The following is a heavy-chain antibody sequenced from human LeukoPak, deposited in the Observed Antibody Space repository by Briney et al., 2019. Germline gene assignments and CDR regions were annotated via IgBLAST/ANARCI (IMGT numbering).Heavy chain of an antibody. CDR3: ARDKYYYDSSGYYYFDY. J-gene: IGHJ4*02. V-gene: IGHV4-4*07. Sequence: SETLSLTCTVSGGSISSYYWSWIRQPAGKGLEWIGRIYTSGSTNYNPSLKSRVTMSVDTSKNQFSLKLSSVTAADTAVYYCARDKYYYDSSGYYYFDYWGQGTLVTVSS. D-gene: IGHD3-22*01. CDR2: IYTSGST. CDR1: GGSISSYY.